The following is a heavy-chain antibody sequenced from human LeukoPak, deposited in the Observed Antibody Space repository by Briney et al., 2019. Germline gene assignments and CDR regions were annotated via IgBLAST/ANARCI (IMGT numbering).Heavy chain of an antibody. J-gene: IGHJ3*02. Sequence: GESLKISCKGSGYGFTSYWIGWVRQMPGKGLEWMGIIYPGDSDTRYSPSFQGQVTISADKSISTAYLQWSSLKASDTAMYYCARPGYSGYDDEDAFDIWGQGTMVTVSS. D-gene: IGHD5-12*01. CDR1: GYGFTSYW. CDR2: IYPGDSDT. V-gene: IGHV5-51*01. CDR3: ARPGYSGYDDEDAFDI.